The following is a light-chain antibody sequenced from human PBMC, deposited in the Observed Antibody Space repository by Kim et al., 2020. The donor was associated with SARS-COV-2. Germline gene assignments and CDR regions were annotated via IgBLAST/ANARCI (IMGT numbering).Light chain of an antibody. J-gene: IGKJ4*01. CDR2: GAT. CDR3: QQFDTAPLT. CDR1: QRISRAY. V-gene: IGKV3-20*01. Sequence: LSPGEIATLSCGARQRISRAYFFWYQCKPGQPPKLLTHGATGRATGIPDRFSGSGSGTDFNLTISRVESEDSGFYYCQQFDTAPLTLGGGSRVEI.